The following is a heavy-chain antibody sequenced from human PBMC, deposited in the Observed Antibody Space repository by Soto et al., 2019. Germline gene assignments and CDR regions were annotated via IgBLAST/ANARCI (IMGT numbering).Heavy chain of an antibody. CDR3: AKRTTGWYFDL. CDR1: GFTFSSYA. CDR2: ISGSGDST. J-gene: IGHJ2*01. V-gene: IGHV3-23*01. Sequence: EVQLLESGGGLVQPGGSLRLSCAASGFTFSSYAMSWVRQAPGKGLEWVSIISGSGDSTYYAASVKGRFTISRDNSKHTLYLQMNSLRAEDTAVYYCAKRTTGWYFDLWGRGTLVTVSS.